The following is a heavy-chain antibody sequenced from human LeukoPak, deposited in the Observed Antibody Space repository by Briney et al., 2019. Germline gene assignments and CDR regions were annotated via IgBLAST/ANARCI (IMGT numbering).Heavy chain of an antibody. Sequence: GGSLRLSCAASGFTFTKAWMNWVRQAPGKGLEWVGRVKSKTNGGTTDYGAPVKGRFIISRDDSKNTLYLQMNSLQAEDTAVYYCTTDWGTVTTYERAFDVWGHGTMVTVSS. CDR3: TTDWGTVTTYERAFDV. CDR2: VKSKTNGGTT. J-gene: IGHJ3*01. CDR1: GFTFTKAW. D-gene: IGHD3-16*01. V-gene: IGHV3-15*01.